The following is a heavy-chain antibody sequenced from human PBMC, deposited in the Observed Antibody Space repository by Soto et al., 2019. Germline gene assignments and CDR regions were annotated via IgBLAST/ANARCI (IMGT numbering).Heavy chain of an antibody. CDR2: VIPIFGTA. D-gene: IGHD5-18*01. CDR3: ASGYSYGWSPLDV. J-gene: IGHJ6*02. CDR1: GGTFSSYA. V-gene: IGHV1-69*13. Sequence: ASVKVSCKASGGTFSSYAISWVRQAPGQGLEWMGGVIPIFGTANYAQKFQGRVTITADESTSTAYMELSSLRSEDTAVYYCASGYSYGWSPLDVWGQGTTVTVSS.